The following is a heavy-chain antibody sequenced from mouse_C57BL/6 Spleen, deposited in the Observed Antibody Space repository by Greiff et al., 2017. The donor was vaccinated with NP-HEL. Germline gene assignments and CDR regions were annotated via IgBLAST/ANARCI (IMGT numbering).Heavy chain of an antibody. V-gene: IGHV1-82*01. CDR1: GYAFSSSW. J-gene: IGHJ2*01. Sequence: QVQLQQPGPELVKPGASVKISCKASGYAFSSSWMNWVKQRPGTGLEWIGCIYPGVGDTNYNGKVKGKATLPADKSSSTAYMQLSSLPSEESSVYCGASEDYSSVYYCDYWGQGTTLTVSS. CDR2: IYPGVGDT. D-gene: IGHD1-1*01. CDR3: ASEDYSSVYYCDY.